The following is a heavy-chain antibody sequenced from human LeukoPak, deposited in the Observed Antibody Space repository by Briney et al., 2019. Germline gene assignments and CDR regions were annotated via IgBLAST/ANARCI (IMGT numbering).Heavy chain of an antibody. CDR2: NRRNSGNI. CDR1: GFTFHVFA. Sequence: PGRSQTLLCAPSGFTFHVFAFHWARHAPGKGRKWVSDNRRNSGNIGYAHSVKGLLTLSRDTAKNSLYLQMNSLRAEDTALYYCAEELWAFSSTWYVHFWGQGTLVTVSS. CDR3: AEELWAFSSTWYVHF. V-gene: IGHV3-9*01. D-gene: IGHD6-13*01. J-gene: IGHJ4*02.